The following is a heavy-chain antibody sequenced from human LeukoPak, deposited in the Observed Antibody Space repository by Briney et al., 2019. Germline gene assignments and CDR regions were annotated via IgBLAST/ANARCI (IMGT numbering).Heavy chain of an antibody. CDR1: GGSISSGGYY. CDR2: INHSGST. V-gene: IGHV4-39*07. J-gene: IGHJ6*02. CDR3: AMGRGYSESYYYYGMDV. Sequence: PSETLSLTCTVSGGSISSGGYYWSWIRQPPGKGLEWIGEINHSGSTNYNPSLKSRVTISVDTSKNQFSLKLSSVTAADTAVYYCAMGRGYSESYYYYGMDVWGQGTTATVSS. D-gene: IGHD5-18*01.